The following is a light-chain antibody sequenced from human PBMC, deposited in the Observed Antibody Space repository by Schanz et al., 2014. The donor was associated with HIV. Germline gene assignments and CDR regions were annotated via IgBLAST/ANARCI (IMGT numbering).Light chain of an antibody. J-gene: IGLJ2*01. Sequence: QSVLTQPPSASGTPGQRVTVSCSGGSSNIGSNTVHWYQQLPGTAPKLLIYNNNQRPSGVPDRFSGSKSGTSASLAITGLQADDEADYYCQSFDRLMRGLVFGGGTKLTVL. CDR1: SSNIGSNT. CDR3: QSFDRLMRGLV. V-gene: IGLV1-44*01. CDR2: NNN.